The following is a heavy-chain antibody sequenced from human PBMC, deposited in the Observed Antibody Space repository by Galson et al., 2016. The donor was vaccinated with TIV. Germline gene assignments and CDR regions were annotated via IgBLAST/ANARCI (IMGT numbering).Heavy chain of an antibody. CDR1: GFTFSSYW. Sequence: LRLSCAASGFTFSSYWMHWVRQAPGKGLVWVSRINTDGTPTNYAASVKGRFTISRDNAKNTLYLQISGLSAEDTAIYYCSRPSHYYDISSFYPLDFWGQGTLVTVSS. V-gene: IGHV3-74*01. CDR3: SRPSHYYDISSFYPLDF. J-gene: IGHJ4*02. D-gene: IGHD3-22*01. CDR2: INTDGTPT.